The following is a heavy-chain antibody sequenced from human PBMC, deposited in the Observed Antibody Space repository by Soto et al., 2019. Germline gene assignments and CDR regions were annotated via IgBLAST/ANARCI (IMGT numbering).Heavy chain of an antibody. CDR3: ARADPHDFDY. CDR2: VFWHDGK. CDR1: GFSFGVSGVG. Sequence: QITLKEAGPTLVKPTQTLTLTCTFSGFSFGVSGVGVGWIRQPPGKALEWLALVFWHDGKRYNPSLRSRLHITQDAPKNQVVLPRTNLDPVDTAIYFGARADPHDFDYWGQGNLVSVSS. V-gene: IGHV2-5*01. J-gene: IGHJ4*02.